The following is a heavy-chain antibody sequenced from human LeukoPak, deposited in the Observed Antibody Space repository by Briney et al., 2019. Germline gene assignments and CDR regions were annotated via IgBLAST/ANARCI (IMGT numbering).Heavy chain of an antibody. CDR2: IYYSGST. CDR3: ARHPRNGSYPFYYYGMDV. J-gene: IGHJ6*02. CDR1: GGSISSGGYY. D-gene: IGHD1-26*01. V-gene: IGHV4-39*01. Sequence: SETLSLTCTVSGGSISSGGYYWSWIRQHPGKGLEWIGYIYYSGSTYYNPSLKSRVTISVDTSKNQFSLKLSSVTAADTAVYYCARHPRNGSYPFYYYGMDVWGQGTTVTVSS.